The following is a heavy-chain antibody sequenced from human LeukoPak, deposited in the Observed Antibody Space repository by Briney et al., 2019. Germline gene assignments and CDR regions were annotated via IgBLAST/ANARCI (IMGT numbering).Heavy chain of an antibody. CDR1: GLTFSSYA. J-gene: IGHJ5*01. CDR3: AKELYLDGWYKEKAGPSEDNWFDP. CDR2: TRGSGGST. V-gene: IGHV3-23*01. D-gene: IGHD6-19*01. Sequence: GGSLRLSCAASGLTFSSYAMSWVRQAPGKWLEWVSATRGSGGSTYYADSVKGRFTISKDNSKYTLYLQMNSLRANDTAVYYCAKELYLDGWYKEKAGPSEDNWFDPWGQGTLVTVAS.